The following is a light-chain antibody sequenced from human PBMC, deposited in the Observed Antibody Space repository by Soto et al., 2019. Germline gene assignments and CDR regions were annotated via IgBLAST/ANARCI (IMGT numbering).Light chain of an antibody. CDR3: NSYVEGSPV. CDR1: SSDVGKDDY. CDR2: EVS. V-gene: IGLV2-8*01. Sequence: QSALTQPASVSGSPGQSITISCTGTSSDVGKDDYVSWFQHHPGKAPKLIIYEVSKRPSGVPDRFSGSKSGSTASLTVSGLQTDDEADYYCNSYVEGSPVFANGTKVSVL. J-gene: IGLJ1*01.